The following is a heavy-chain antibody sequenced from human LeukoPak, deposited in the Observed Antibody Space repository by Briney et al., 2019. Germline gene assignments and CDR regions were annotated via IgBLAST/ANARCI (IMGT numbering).Heavy chain of an antibody. CDR3: AKESRYCSSTSCYFDY. Sequence: GGSLRLSCAASGFTFSNYAMSWVRQAPGKGLEWVSLISGTGGSTYYVASLRGRITISRDNSKNTLYLRMSSLRAADTAVYYCAKESRYCSSTSCYFDYWGQGTLVTVSS. V-gene: IGHV3-23*01. CDR1: GFTFSNYA. J-gene: IGHJ4*02. CDR2: ISGTGGST. D-gene: IGHD2-2*01.